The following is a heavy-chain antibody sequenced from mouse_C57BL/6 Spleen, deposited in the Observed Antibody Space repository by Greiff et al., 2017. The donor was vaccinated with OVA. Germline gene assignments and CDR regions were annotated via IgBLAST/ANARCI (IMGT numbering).Heavy chain of an antibody. V-gene: IGHV2-2*01. CDR1: GYSLTSYG. J-gene: IGHJ2*01. CDR2: IWRGGGT. Sequence: VKLQESGPGLVQPSQSLSITCTVSGYSLTSYGVHWVHQSPGKGLEWLGVIWRGGGTDYHATFTYNLSIRKYNSQSQVCFKMNSLQADDTAIYYCARNSGSTMLTTDYFDYWGQGTTLTVSS. CDR3: ARNSGSTMLTTDYFDY. D-gene: IGHD2-2*01.